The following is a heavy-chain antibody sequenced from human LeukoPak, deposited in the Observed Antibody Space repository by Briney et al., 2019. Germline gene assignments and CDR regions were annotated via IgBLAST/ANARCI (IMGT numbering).Heavy chain of an antibody. V-gene: IGHV1-69*02. Sequence: GASVKVSCKASGGTFSSYTISWVRQAPGQGLEWMGRIIPILGIANYAQKFQGRVTITEDKSTSTAYMELSSLRSEDTAVYYCARVKGYCSGGSCINKNYYFDYWGQGTLVTVSS. D-gene: IGHD2-15*01. CDR1: GGTFSSYT. J-gene: IGHJ4*02. CDR2: IIPILGIA. CDR3: ARVKGYCSGGSCINKNYYFDY.